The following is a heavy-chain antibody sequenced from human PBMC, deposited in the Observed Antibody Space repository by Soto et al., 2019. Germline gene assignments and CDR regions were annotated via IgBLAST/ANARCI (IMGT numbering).Heavy chain of an antibody. Sequence: EVQLLDSGGGLVQPGGSLRLSCAASGFTFSSYAMSWVRQAPGKGLEWVSAISGSAITTYYADSVKGRFTISRDNSKNTVYLQMNSLRAEDTDIYYCAKVIVARGGMDVWGRGNTVTVSS. CDR1: GFTFSSYA. V-gene: IGHV3-23*01. CDR2: ISGSAITT. D-gene: IGHD6-6*01. CDR3: AKVIVARGGMDV. J-gene: IGHJ6*02.